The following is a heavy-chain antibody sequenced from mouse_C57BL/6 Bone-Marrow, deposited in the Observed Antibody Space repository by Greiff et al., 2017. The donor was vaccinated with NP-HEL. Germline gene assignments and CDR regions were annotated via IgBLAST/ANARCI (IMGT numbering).Heavy chain of an antibody. Sequence: QVQLQQSDAELVTPGASVKISCKVSGYTFTDHTIHWMKQRPEQGLEWIGYIYTRDGSTKYNEKFKGKATLTADNTSSTAYMQLNSLTSEDSAVYFCARARPGAYFDYWGQGTTLTVSS. CDR2: IYTRDGST. CDR1: GYTFTDHT. V-gene: IGHV1-78*01. CDR3: ARARPGAYFDY. J-gene: IGHJ2*01.